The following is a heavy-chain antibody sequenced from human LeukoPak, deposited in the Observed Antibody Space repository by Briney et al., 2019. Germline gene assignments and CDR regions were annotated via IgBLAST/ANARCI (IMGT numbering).Heavy chain of an antibody. V-gene: IGHV3-48*03. CDR3: AELGITMIWGV. CDR2: ISSSGSTI. J-gene: IGHJ6*04. D-gene: IGHD3-22*01. Sequence: WGSLRLSCAASGFTFSSYEMNWVRQGPGKGLECVSYISSSGSTIYYADSVKGRFTISRDNAKNSLYLQMNSLRAEDTAVYSCAELGITMIWGVWGKGTTVTISS. CDR1: GFTFSSYE.